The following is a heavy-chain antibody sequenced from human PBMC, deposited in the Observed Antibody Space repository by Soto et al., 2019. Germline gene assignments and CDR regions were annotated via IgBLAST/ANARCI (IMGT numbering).Heavy chain of an antibody. CDR3: ARDQRRWLPDRPYWYFDL. J-gene: IGHJ2*01. CDR2: INPSGGST. V-gene: IGHV1-46*01. D-gene: IGHD5-12*01. Sequence: QVQLVQSGAEVKKPGASVKVSCKASGYTFTSYYMHWVRQAPGQGLEWMGIINPSGGSTSYAQKFQGRVTMTRDTSTSTVYMELSSLRSEDTAVYYCARDQRRWLPDRPYWYFDLWGRGTLVTVSS. CDR1: GYTFTSYY.